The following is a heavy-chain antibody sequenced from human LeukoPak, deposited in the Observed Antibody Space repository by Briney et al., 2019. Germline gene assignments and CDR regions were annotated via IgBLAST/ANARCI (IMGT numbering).Heavy chain of an antibody. V-gene: IGHV3-30*04. CDR3: ARDRTTVTVFDY. CDR1: GFTFSSYA. CDR2: ISYDGSNK. J-gene: IGHJ4*02. D-gene: IGHD4-17*01. Sequence: GGSLRLSCAASGFTFSSYAMHWVRQAPGKGLEWVALISYDGSNKYYADSVKARFIISRDNSKNTVYLQMNSLRADDTAVYYCARDRTTVTVFDYWGQGTLVTVSS.